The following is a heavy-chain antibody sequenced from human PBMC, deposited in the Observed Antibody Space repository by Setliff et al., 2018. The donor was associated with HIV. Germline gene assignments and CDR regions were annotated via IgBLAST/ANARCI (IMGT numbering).Heavy chain of an antibody. J-gene: IGHJ3*02. CDR1: GYTLSELS. D-gene: IGHD3-9*01. V-gene: IGHV1-24*01. Sequence: ASVKVSCKVSGYTLSELSMHWVRQAPGEGLEWMGGFDPEDDETVYAEKFQGRVTMTEDTSTDTAYMALSSLRSEDTAMYYCATSGFYDILTGPTPGVFDIWGQGTMVTVS. CDR2: FDPEDDET. CDR3: ATSGFYDILTGPTPGVFDI.